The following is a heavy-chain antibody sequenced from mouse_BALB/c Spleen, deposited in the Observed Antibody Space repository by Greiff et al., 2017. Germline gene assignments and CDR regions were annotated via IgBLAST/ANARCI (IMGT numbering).Heavy chain of an antibody. CDR1: GFTFNTNA. CDR2: IRSKSNNYAT. V-gene: IGHV10S3*01. CDR3: VREGELWYPWFAY. Sequence: GGGLVQPNGSLKLSCAASGFTFNTNAMNWVRLAPGKGLEWVARIRSKSNNYATYYADSVKDRFTISRDDSQSMLYLQMNNLKTEDTAMYYCVREGELWYPWFAYWGQGTLVTVSA. D-gene: IGHD2-1*01. J-gene: IGHJ3*01.